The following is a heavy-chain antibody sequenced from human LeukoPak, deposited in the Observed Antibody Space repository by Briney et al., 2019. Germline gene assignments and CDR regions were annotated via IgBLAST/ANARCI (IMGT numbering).Heavy chain of an antibody. V-gene: IGHV4-59*01. Sequence: SETLSLTCTVSGGSISSYYWSWIRQPPGKGLEWIGYIYYSGSTNYNPSLKSRVTISVDTSKNQFSLKLSSVTAADTAMYYCARVRAAAGIPYYGMDVWGQGTTVTVSS. D-gene: IGHD6-13*01. CDR1: GGSISSYY. CDR3: ARVRAAAGIPYYGMDV. J-gene: IGHJ6*02. CDR2: IYYSGST.